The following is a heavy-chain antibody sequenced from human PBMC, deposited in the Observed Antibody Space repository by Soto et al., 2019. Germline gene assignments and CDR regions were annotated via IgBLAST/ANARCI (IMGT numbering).Heavy chain of an antibody. CDR2: IIYSGDI. V-gene: IGHV4-39*07. CDR1: GASISRYNY. D-gene: IGHD4-17*01. J-gene: IGHJ5*02. CDR3: ARETYGDYVGYFDP. Sequence: SETLSLTCNVSGASISRYNYLAWFRQPPGKGLEWIGSIIYSGDIMYNPSLQSRLTLFVDTSKNQFSLKVRSVTAADTAVYYCARETYGDYVGYFDPWGQGIQVTVSS.